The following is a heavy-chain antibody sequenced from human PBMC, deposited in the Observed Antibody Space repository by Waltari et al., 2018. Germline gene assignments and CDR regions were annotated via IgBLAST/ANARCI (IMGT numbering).Heavy chain of an antibody. D-gene: IGHD1-26*01. CDR2: IKNRANRYTT. CDR1: GCTFSDHF. V-gene: IGHV3-72*01. Sequence: EVQLVESGGDLVQPGGSLRLSCAASGCTFSDHFMDWVRQAPGKGLEWVGRIKNRANRYTTEYAASVEGRFSISRDDSKNLLYLQMNSLRTVDTAVYYCAQYYVGFWGPGSVVTVSS. CDR3: AQYYVGF. J-gene: IGHJ4*02.